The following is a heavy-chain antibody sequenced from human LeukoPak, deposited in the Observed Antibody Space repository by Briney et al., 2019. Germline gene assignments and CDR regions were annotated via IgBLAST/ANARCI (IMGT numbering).Heavy chain of an antibody. CDR2: INHSGST. CDR3: ARGPYCSGGSCYGIGY. CDR1: GGSFSGYY. Sequence: SETLSLTCAVYGGSFSGYYWTWIRQPPGKGLEWIGEINHSGSTNYNPSLKSRVTISVDTSKNQFSLKLSSVTAADTAVYYCARGPYCSGGSCYGIGYWGQGTLVTVSS. J-gene: IGHJ4*02. D-gene: IGHD2-15*01. V-gene: IGHV4-34*01.